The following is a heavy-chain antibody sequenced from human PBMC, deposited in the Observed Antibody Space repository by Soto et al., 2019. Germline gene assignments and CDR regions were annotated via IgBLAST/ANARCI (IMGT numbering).Heavy chain of an antibody. CDR1: DGSISSYDW. V-gene: IGHV4-4*02. J-gene: IGHJ4*02. CDR3: ATGNVDSMLEY. Sequence: QVQLQESGPGLVKPSETLSLTCVVSDGSISSYDWWTWVRQPPGKGLEWIGKMYHSGGADYSPSLKSRVTISADSSKNHFSLRLTGVTAADTAVYYCATGNVDSMLEYWGRGTQVAVSS. CDR2: MYHSGGA. D-gene: IGHD3-3*01.